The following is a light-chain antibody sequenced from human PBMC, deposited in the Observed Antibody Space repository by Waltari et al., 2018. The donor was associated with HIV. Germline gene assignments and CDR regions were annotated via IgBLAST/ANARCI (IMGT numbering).Light chain of an antibody. J-gene: IGLJ3*02. CDR3: SSYAGSNNRWV. V-gene: IGLV2-8*01. CDR1: SRDAGGYND. CDR2: EVS. Sequence: QSALTQPPSASGSPGQPVPISCTGPSRDAGGYNDVSWYQKHPGKAPKLMIYEVSTRPSGVPDRFSGSKSGSTASLTVSGLQAEDEADYYCSSYAGSNNRWVFGGGTKLTVL.